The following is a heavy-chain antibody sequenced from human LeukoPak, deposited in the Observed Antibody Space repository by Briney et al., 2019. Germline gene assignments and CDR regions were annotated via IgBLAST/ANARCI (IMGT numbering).Heavy chain of an antibody. CDR3: ARARTGTTVYMDV. J-gene: IGHJ6*03. D-gene: IGHD1-7*01. V-gene: IGHV1-2*02. CDR1: GYTFTGYY. CDR2: INPNSGGT. Sequence: GASVKVSCKASGYTFTGYYMHWVRQAPGQGLEWMGWINPNSGGTNYAQKFQGRVTMTRDTSISTAYMELSRLRSDDTAVYYCARARTGTTVYMDVWGKGATVTVSS.